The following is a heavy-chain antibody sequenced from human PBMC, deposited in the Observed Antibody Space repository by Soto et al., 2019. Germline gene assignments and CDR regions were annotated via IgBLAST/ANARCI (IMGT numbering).Heavy chain of an antibody. CDR1: GYSFTSYW. V-gene: IGHV5-51*01. D-gene: IGHD5-12*01. J-gene: IGHJ4*02. CDR2: IYPGDSDT. CDR3: ARSLKWLRFEGYFDY. Sequence: GESLKISCKGSGYSFTSYWIDWVRQMPGKGLEWMGIIYPGDSDTRYSPSFQGQVTISADKSISTAYLQWSSLKASDTAMYYCARSLKWLRFEGYFDYWGQGTLVTVS.